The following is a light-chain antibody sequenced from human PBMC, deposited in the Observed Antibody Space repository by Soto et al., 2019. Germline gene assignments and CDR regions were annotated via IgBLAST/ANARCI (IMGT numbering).Light chain of an antibody. CDR2: GAS. J-gene: IGKJ2*01. Sequence: EIVLTQSPGTLSLSPGERATLSCSASQSVSSSYLAWYPQKPGQAPRLLIYGASSRATGIPDRFSGSGSGTDFTLTISRLEPEDFAVYYCQQYGSSPIFGQGTKREIK. CDR1: QSVSSSY. CDR3: QQYGSSPI. V-gene: IGKV3-20*01.